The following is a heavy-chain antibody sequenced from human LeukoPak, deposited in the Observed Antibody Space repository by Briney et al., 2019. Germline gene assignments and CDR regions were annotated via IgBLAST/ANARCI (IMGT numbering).Heavy chain of an antibody. D-gene: IGHD5-24*01. J-gene: IGHJ4*02. CDR3: ARERHVEMATLDY. CDR2: ISYDGSNK. V-gene: IGHV3-30*04. Sequence: PGRSLRLSCAASGFTFSSYAMHWVRQAPGKGLEWVAVISYDGSNKYYADSVKGRFTISRDNSKNTLYLQMNSLRAEDTAVYYCARERHVEMATLDYWGQGTLVTVSS. CDR1: GFTFSSYA.